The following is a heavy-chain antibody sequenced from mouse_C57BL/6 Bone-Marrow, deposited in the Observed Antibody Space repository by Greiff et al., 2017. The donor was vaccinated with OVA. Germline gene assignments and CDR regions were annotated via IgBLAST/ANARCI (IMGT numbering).Heavy chain of an antibody. CDR3: ARLAIWGRYAMDY. CDR2: IYPGNGDT. V-gene: IGHV1-12*01. Sequence: SGAELVRPGASVKMSCKASGYTFTSYNMHWVKQTPRQGLEWIGAIYPGNGDTSYNKKFKGKATLTVDKSSSTAYMQLSSLTSEDSAVYFCARLAIWGRYAMDYWGQGTSVTVSS. J-gene: IGHJ4*01. D-gene: IGHD1-1*02. CDR1: GYTFTSYN.